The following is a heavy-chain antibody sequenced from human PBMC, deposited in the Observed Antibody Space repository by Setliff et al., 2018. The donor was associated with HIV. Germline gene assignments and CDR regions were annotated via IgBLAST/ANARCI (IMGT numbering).Heavy chain of an antibody. D-gene: IGHD2-2*01. CDR2: IFYRGDT. CDR1: SGAISRAASY. Sequence: SETLSLTCTVSSGAISRAASYWSWIRQSPGKGLEWIGTIFYRGDTYYNQSLKSRLTLSVDTSKSQFSLRLASVTAADTAVYYCARPFPCASTTCYFAAFDMWGQGIPVTVSS. V-gene: IGHV4-39*01. CDR3: ARPFPCASTTCYFAAFDM. J-gene: IGHJ1*01.